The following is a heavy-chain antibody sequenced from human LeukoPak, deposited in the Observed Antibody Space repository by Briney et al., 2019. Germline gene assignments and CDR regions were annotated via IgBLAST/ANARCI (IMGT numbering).Heavy chain of an antibody. Sequence: SETLSLTCTVSGGSISSTTYFWGWIRQPPGKGLEWIGSIYYSGSPYYNPSLKSRVTISVDTSKNQLSLRLSSVTAADTAVYYCASDDYGDLLNAFDIWGQGTMVTVSS. V-gene: IGHV4-39*01. CDR3: ASDDYGDLLNAFDI. CDR1: GGSISSTTYF. D-gene: IGHD4-17*01. CDR2: IYYSGSP. J-gene: IGHJ3*02.